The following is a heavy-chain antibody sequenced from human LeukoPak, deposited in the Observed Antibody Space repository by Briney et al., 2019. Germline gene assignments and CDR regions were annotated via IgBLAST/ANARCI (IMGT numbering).Heavy chain of an antibody. J-gene: IGHJ4*02. CDR2: IYYSGST. Sequence: PSETLSLTCTVSGGSISSSSYYWGWIRQPPGKGLEWIGSIYYSGSTYYNPSLKSRVTISVDTSKNQFSLKLSSVTAADTAVYYCARGRIRWPFDYWGQGPLVTVSS. CDR3: ARGRIRWPFDY. D-gene: IGHD4-23*01. V-gene: IGHV4-39*01. CDR1: GGSISSSSYY.